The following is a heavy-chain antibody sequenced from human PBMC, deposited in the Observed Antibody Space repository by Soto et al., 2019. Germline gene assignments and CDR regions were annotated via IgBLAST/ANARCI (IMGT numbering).Heavy chain of an antibody. V-gene: IGHV3-23*01. J-gene: IGHJ5*02. Sequence: GGSRSLSCAASGFTFSSYAMSWVRQAPGKGLEWVSAIIGSGGSTYYEDSVKGRFTISRDNSKNTLYLQMNSLRAEDTAVYYCAKDQGVSDYSGYATWGQGTLVTVSS. CDR2: IIGSGGST. CDR3: AKDQGVSDYSGYAT. D-gene: IGHD5-12*01. CDR1: GFTFSSYA.